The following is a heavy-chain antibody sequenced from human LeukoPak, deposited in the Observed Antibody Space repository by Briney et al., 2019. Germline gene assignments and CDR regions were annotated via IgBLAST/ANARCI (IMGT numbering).Heavy chain of an antibody. J-gene: IGHJ4*02. CDR1: GYTFTGYY. D-gene: IGHD3-22*01. CDR3: ARNFYFDSSGYYHY. Sequence: ASVTVFCKASGYTFTGYYMHWVRQAPGQGLEWMGWINPNSGGTNYAQKFQGRVTMTRDTSISTAYMELSRLRSDDTAVYYCARNFYFDSSGYYHYWGQGTLVTVSS. V-gene: IGHV1-2*02. CDR2: INPNSGGT.